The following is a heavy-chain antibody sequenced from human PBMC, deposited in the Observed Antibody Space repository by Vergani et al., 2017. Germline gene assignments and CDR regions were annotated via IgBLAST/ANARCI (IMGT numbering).Heavy chain of an antibody. J-gene: IGHJ6*03. CDR1: GGTFSTYG. D-gene: IGHD3-3*01. V-gene: IGHV1-69*01. CDR2: IIPMLGEP. Sequence: QVQLEQSGAELKKPQSSVKVSCKASGGTFSTYGFGWVRQAPGQGLEWMGGIIPMLGEPKYAEKFQDRLTITADESTRTVYMELTSLRFEDTAKYYCATLMAVVEWTEAHDSMDVWGKGTTVTVSS. CDR3: ATLMAVVEWTEAHDSMDV.